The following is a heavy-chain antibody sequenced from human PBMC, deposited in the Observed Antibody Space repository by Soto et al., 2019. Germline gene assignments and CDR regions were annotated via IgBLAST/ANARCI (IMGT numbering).Heavy chain of an antibody. J-gene: IGHJ6*03. CDR1: GGSISSSSYY. Sequence: SETLSLTCTVSGGSISSSSYYWGWIRQPPGKGLEWIGSIYYSGSTYYNPSLKSRVTISVDTSKNQFSLKLSSVTAADTAVYYCARHAAFSTGYYIDYDYYYMDVWGKGTTVTVSS. D-gene: IGHD3-9*01. CDR3: ARHAAFSTGYYIDYDYYYMDV. V-gene: IGHV4-39*01. CDR2: IYYSGST.